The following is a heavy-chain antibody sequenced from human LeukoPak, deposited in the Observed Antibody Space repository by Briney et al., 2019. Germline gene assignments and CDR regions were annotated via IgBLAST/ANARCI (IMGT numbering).Heavy chain of an antibody. CDR3: ARAEAPYGSGSYDY. CDR2: IYYSGST. V-gene: IGHV4-59*08. D-gene: IGHD3-10*01. Sequence: SETLSLTCTVSGDSISSYYWSWIRQPPGKGLEWIGYIYYSGSTNYNPSLKSRVTISVDTSKSQFSLKLSSVTAADTAVYYCARAEAPYGSGSYDYWGQGTLVTVSS. J-gene: IGHJ4*02. CDR1: GDSISSYY.